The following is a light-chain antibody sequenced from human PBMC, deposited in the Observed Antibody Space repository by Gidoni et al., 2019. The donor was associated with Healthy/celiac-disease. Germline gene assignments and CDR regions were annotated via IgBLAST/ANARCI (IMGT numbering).Light chain of an antibody. CDR1: QDISNY. CDR3: QQYDNLPLT. V-gene: IGKV1-33*01. Sequence: DIQMTQSPSSLSASVEDRVTITCQASQDISNYLNWYQQKPGKAPKLLSYDASNLETGVPSRFSGSGSGTDFTFTISSLQPEDIATYYCQQYDNLPLTFGGGTKVEIK. CDR2: DAS. J-gene: IGKJ4*01.